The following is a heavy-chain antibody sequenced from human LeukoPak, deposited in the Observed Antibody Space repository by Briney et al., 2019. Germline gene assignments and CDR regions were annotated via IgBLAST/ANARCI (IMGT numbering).Heavy chain of an antibody. J-gene: IGHJ5*02. D-gene: IGHD1-1*01. CDR1: SASISSSPYY. V-gene: IGHV4-39*01. CDR3: ARPVPSRLGWFDP. Sequence: SETLSLTCTVSSASISSSPYYWAWIRQSPGKGLEWIGSISYSGTTYYNPSLKSRVTISVDTSKNQFSLKLSSVTAADTAVYYCARPVPSRLGWFDPWGQGTLVTVSS. CDR2: ISYSGTT.